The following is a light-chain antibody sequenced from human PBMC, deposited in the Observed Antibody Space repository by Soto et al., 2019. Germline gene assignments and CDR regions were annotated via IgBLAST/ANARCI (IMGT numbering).Light chain of an antibody. V-gene: IGKV1-9*01. Sequence: DIQLTQSPSFLSASVGDRVTITCRASQAINTYLAWYQQKPGKAPKLLIFAASTLQNGVPSRFSGSVSGTEFTVTITSLQPEDFATYSCQQRKSYPITFGQGTRLEIK. CDR1: QAINTY. CDR3: QQRKSYPIT. CDR2: AAS. J-gene: IGKJ5*01.